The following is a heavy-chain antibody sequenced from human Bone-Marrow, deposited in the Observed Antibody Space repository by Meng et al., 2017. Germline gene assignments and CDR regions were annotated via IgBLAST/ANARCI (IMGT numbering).Heavy chain of an antibody. D-gene: IGHD3-3*01. CDR1: GGSISSYY. CDR3: ARESFEWAQYDY. J-gene: IGHJ4*02. Sequence: GSLRLSCTVSGGSISSYYWSWIRQPPGKGLEWIGYIYYSGSTNYNPSLKSRVTISVDTSKNQFSLKLSSVTAADTAVYYCARESFEWAQYDYWGQGTLVTVSS. V-gene: IGHV4-59*01. CDR2: IYYSGST.